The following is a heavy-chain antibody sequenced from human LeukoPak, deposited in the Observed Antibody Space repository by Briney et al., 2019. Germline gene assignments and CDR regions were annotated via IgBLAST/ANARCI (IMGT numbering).Heavy chain of an antibody. CDR2: INSDGSST. Sequence: GGSLRLSCAASGFTFSSYRMHWVRQAPGKGLVWVSRINSDGSSTSYADSVKGRFTISRDNSKNTLYLQMNSLRTEDTAVYYCARDKYDFWSGYHEGYFDYWGQGTLVTVSS. V-gene: IGHV3-74*01. J-gene: IGHJ4*02. D-gene: IGHD3-3*01. CDR1: GFTFSSYR. CDR3: ARDKYDFWSGYHEGYFDY.